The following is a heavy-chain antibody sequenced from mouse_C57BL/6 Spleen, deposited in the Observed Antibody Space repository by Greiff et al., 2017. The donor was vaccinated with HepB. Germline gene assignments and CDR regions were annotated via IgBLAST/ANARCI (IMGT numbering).Heavy chain of an antibody. D-gene: IGHD2-4*01. V-gene: IGHV1-18*01. Sequence: VHVKQSGPELVKPGASVKIPCKASGYTFTDYNMDWVKQSHGKSLEWIGDFNPNNGGTIYNQKFKGKATLTVDKSSSTAYMELRSLTSEDTAVYYCASYDYDGAWFAYWGQGTLVTVSA. CDR1: GYTFTDYN. CDR3: ASYDYDGAWFAY. J-gene: IGHJ3*01. CDR2: FNPNNGGT.